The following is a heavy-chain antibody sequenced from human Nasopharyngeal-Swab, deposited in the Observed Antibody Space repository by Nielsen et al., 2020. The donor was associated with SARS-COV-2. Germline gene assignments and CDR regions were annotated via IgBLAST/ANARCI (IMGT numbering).Heavy chain of an antibody. J-gene: IGHJ6*03. CDR2: TYYSGST. D-gene: IGHD2-8*01. CDR1: GGSIRSYY. Sequence: GSLRLSCTVSGGSIRSYYWSWIRQPPGKGLQWIGYTYYSGSTYYNPSLKSRVTISVDTSKNQFSLKLSSVTAADTAVYYCARGLSGIVPSPFLGLGPYYSYYYMDVWGKGTTVTVSS. CDR3: ARGLSGIVPSPFLGLGPYYSYYYMDV. V-gene: IGHV4-59*08.